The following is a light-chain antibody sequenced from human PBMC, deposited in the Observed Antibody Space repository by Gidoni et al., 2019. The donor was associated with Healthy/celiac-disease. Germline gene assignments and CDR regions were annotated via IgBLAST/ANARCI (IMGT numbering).Light chain of an antibody. Sequence: DIQMTQSPSPLSASVGDRVTITCRASQSLSSWLDWYQQKPGKAPKLLIYKASSLESGVPSRFSGSGSGTEFTLTISSLQPDDFATYYCQQDNSYSWTFGQGTKVEIK. J-gene: IGKJ1*01. CDR2: KAS. V-gene: IGKV1-5*03. CDR3: QQDNSYSWT. CDR1: QSLSSW.